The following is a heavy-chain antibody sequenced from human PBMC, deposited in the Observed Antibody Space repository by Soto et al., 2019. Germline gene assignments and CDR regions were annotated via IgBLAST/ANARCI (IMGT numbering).Heavy chain of an antibody. CDR3: ATGDYGSGSYSRPVYYYYYYMDV. Sequence: ASVKVSCKVSGYTLTELSMHWVRQAPGKGLEWMGGFDPEDGETIYAQKFQGRVTMTEDTSTDTAYMELSSLRSEDTAVYYCATGDYGSGSYSRPVYYYYYYMDVWGKGTTVTVSS. CDR1: GYTLTELS. D-gene: IGHD3-10*01. J-gene: IGHJ6*03. V-gene: IGHV1-24*01. CDR2: FDPEDGET.